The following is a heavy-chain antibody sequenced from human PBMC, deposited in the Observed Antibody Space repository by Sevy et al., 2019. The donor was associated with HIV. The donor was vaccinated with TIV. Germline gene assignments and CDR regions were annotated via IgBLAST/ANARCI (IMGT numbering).Heavy chain of an antibody. D-gene: IGHD4-17*01. Sequence: GGSLRLSCAASGFAFSNYYAMYWVRQAPGKGLKWVALISYDGNDKYYADSVKGRFTISRDNFKNKLYLQMNSLKAEETAVYYCARPRANYVDNYFFYAMDVWGQGTTVTVSS. J-gene: IGHJ6*02. CDR2: ISYDGNDK. CDR1: GFAFSNYYA. CDR3: ARPRANYVDNYFFYAMDV. V-gene: IGHV3-30-3*01.